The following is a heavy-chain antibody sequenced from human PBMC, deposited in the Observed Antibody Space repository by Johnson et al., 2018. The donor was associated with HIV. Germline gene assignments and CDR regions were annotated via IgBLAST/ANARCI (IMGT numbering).Heavy chain of an antibody. CDR1: GFTFRSYD. CDR3: SRGWGIVGAKSAFDI. V-gene: IGHV3-13*01. CDR2: IGTAGET. D-gene: IGHD1-26*01. Sequence: MLLVESGGGLVQPGGSLRLSCAASGFTFRSYDMHWVRQVTGKGLEWVSAIGTAGETNYPGSVKGRFTISRENAKNSLYLQMKSLRAGDTAVYYCSRGWGIVGAKSAFDIWGQGTMVTVSS. J-gene: IGHJ3*02.